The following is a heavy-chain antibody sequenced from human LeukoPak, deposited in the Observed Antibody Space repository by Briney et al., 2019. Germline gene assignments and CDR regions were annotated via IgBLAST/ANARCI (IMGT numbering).Heavy chain of an antibody. CDR1: GGTFSSYA. J-gene: IGHJ4*02. V-gene: IGHV1-69*05. CDR3: ARDPHSYGYYYFDY. Sequence: ASVXVSCKASGGTFSSYAISWVRQAPGQGLEWMGRIIPIFGAANYAQKFQGRVTITTDESTSTAYMELSSLRSEDTAVYYCARDPHSYGYYYFDYWGQGTLVTVSS. CDR2: IIPIFGAA. D-gene: IGHD5-18*01.